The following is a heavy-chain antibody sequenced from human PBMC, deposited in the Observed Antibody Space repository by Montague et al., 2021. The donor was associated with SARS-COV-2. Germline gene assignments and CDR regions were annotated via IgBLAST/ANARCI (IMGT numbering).Heavy chain of an antibody. CDR2: ISSSATKI. D-gene: IGHD3-10*01. V-gene: IGHV3-11*01. CDR3: ARVWAYGFDL. Sequence: SRSLSLAASEFTFTDYYMSWIRQAPGKGLEWISHISSSATKIFYADSVKGRFTISRDNAKSSLFLQLSSLRAEDTAVYFCARVWAYGFDLWGQGTLVTVSS. CDR1: EFTFTDYY. J-gene: IGHJ4*02.